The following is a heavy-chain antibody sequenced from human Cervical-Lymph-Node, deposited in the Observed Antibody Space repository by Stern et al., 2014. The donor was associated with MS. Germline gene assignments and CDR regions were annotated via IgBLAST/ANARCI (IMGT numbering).Heavy chain of an antibody. CDR2: IGNNSTHT. CDR1: GFTFSHYS. V-gene: IGHV3-21*01. Sequence: VQLVESGGGLVQPGESLRLSCDASGFTFSHYSINWVRQAPGKGLEWISSIGNNSTHTYYADSVECRFTISRDSAKDSVSLHMVSLRAEDTAVYYCARARVGDYARSPHLDSWGQGTLVTVSS. CDR3: ARARVGDYARSPHLDS. J-gene: IGHJ4*02. D-gene: IGHD4-17*01.